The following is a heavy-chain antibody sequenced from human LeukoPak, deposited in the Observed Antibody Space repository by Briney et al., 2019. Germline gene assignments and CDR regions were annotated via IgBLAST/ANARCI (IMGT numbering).Heavy chain of an antibody. J-gene: IGHJ4*02. CDR2: ISGYSGST. D-gene: IGHD6-19*01. CDR1: GYTFATYS. Sequence: ASVKVSCETSGYTFATYSINWVRQAPGQGLEWMGWISGYSGSTNYAQKLQGRVTMTTDTPTTTAYMELRSLKSDDTAVYYCARGHSSGRDYYFDTWGQGTLVTVSS. V-gene: IGHV1-18*01. CDR3: ARGHSSGRDYYFDT.